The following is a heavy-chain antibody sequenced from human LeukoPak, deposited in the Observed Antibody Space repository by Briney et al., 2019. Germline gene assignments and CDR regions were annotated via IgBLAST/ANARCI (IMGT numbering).Heavy chain of an antibody. CDR2: IYYSGST. V-gene: IGHV4-59*01. J-gene: IGHJ6*03. CDR3: ARGRVSSSTWYSTYYYYFYMDV. Sequence: SETLSLTCTVSGGSISSYYWSWIRQPPGKGLEWIGYIYYSGSTNYNPSLKSRVTISVDTSKNQFSLRLSSVTAADTAVYFCARGRVSSSTWYSTYYYYFYMDVWGKGTTVTVSS. D-gene: IGHD6-13*01. CDR1: GGSISSYY.